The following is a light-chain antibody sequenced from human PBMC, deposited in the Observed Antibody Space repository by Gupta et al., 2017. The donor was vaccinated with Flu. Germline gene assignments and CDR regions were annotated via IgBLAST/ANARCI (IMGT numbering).Light chain of an antibody. CDR3: CSYAGSYTYVV. J-gene: IGLJ2*01. V-gene: IGLV2-11*01. Sequence: QSPLPQLPSVSGSPGQSVTISCTGTSSDVGGYNYVSWYQQHPGKAPKLMIYDVSKRPSGVPDRFSGSKSGNTASLTISGLQAEDEADYYCCSYAGSYTYVVFGGGTKLTGL. CDR1: SSDVGGYNY. CDR2: DVS.